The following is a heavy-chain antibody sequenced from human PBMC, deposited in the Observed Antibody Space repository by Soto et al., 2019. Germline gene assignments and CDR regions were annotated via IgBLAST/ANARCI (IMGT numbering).Heavy chain of an antibody. CDR3: ARRYGYSFDY. V-gene: IGHV4-31*03. D-gene: IGHD1-1*01. Sequence: SETLSLTCTVSGGSVSTGGYYWTWIRQHPGKGLEWMGYISYSGSTNYNPSLKSRANMSVDTSKNQFSLELGSVTAADTAMYYCARRYGYSFDYWGQGTLVTVSS. CDR1: GGSVSTGGYY. J-gene: IGHJ4*02. CDR2: ISYSGST.